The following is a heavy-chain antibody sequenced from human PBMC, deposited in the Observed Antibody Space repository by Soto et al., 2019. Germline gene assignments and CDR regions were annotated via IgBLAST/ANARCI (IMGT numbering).Heavy chain of an antibody. D-gene: IGHD7-27*01. CDR3: ARAITGDDAFDI. Sequence: GGSLRLSCAASGFTVSSNYMSWVRQAPGKGLEWVSVIYSGGSTYYADSVKGRFTIPRDNSKNTLYLQMNSLGAEDTAVYYCARAITGDDAFDIWGQGTMVTVSS. CDR1: GFTVSSNY. CDR2: IYSGGST. V-gene: IGHV3-66*01. J-gene: IGHJ3*02.